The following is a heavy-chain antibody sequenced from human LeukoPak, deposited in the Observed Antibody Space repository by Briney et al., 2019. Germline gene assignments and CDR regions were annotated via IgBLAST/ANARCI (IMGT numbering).Heavy chain of an antibody. V-gene: IGHV1-69*05. D-gene: IGHD6-6*01. CDR3: ARVNFLEYSSSSGDY. CDR1: GGTFSSYA. J-gene: IGHJ4*02. Sequence: GASVKVSCKASGGTFSSYAISWVRRAPGQGLEWMGGIIPIFGTANYAQKFQGRVTITTDESTSTAYMELSSLRSEDTAVYYCARVNFLEYSSSSGDYWGQGTLVTVFS. CDR2: IIPIFGTA.